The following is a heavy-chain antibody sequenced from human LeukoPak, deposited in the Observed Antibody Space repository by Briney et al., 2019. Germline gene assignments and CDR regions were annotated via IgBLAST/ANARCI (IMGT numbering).Heavy chain of an antibody. CDR2: IWFDGSSK. Sequence: PGGSLRLSCAASGFTFSTYGMRWVRQAPGKGLEWLSFIWFDGSSKYYADSVKGGFIISRDNSKSTLYLEMNSLRPEDTGVYYCAKDLPPTIMIAWGQGTLVTVSS. V-gene: IGHV3-30*02. D-gene: IGHD2-2*02. J-gene: IGHJ5*02. CDR1: GFTFSTYG. CDR3: AKDLPPTIMIA.